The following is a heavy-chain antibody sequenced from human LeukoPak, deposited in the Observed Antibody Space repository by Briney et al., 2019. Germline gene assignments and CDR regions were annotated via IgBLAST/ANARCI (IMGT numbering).Heavy chain of an antibody. D-gene: IGHD3-22*01. CDR1: GGSISSSSYY. CDR3: ATGITMIVVVNY. CDR2: IYYSGST. Sequence: SGTLSLTCTVSGGSISSSSYYWGWIRQPPGKGLEWIGSIYYSGSTYYNPSLKSRVTISVDTSKNQFSPKLSSVTAADTAVYYCATGITMIVVVNYWGQGTLVTVS. V-gene: IGHV4-39*01. J-gene: IGHJ4*02.